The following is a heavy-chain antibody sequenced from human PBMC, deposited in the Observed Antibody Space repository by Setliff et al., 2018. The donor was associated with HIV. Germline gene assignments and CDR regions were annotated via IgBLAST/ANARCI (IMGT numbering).Heavy chain of an antibody. J-gene: IGHJ4*02. CDR2: IGPMGYNT. V-gene: IGHV3-64D*09. D-gene: IGHD1-7*01. CDR3: VKDSLHWDSRGTFDY. CDR1: GFTFSVSG. Sequence: GGSLRLSCSASGFTFSVSGMHWFRQTPGKGLEHLANIGPMGYNTYYAASVKDRFTISRDNSKNTLFLQLTNVRAEDTAVYHCVKDSLHWDSRGTFDYWGRGILVTVSS.